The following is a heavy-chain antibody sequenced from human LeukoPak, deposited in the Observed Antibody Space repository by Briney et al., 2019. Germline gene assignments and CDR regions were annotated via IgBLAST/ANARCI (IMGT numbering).Heavy chain of an antibody. V-gene: IGHV3-23*01. Sequence: GGSLRLSCAASGFTLSSYAMSWVRQAPGKGLEWVSAISGSGGSTYYADSVKGRFTISRDNSKNTLYLQMNSLRAEDTAVYYCAKDIVVVPAAILGRSYYYYGMDVWGKGTTVTVSS. CDR3: AKDIVVVPAAILGRSYYYYGMDV. CDR2: ISGSGGST. CDR1: GFTLSSYA. D-gene: IGHD2-2*01. J-gene: IGHJ6*04.